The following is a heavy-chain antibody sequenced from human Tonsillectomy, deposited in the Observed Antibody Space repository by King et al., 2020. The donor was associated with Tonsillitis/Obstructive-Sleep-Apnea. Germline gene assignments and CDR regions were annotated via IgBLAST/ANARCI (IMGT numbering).Heavy chain of an antibody. CDR1: GGSFSDYY. CDR3: ARDNIVVVSGAIPSYFDY. J-gene: IGHJ4*02. Sequence: VQLQQWGAGLLKPSETLSLTCAVYGGSFSDYYWSWIRQPPGRGLEWIGEINHGGSTNYNPSLKSRVTISLETSKNQVSLKLSSVTAADTAVYYCARDNIVVVSGAIPSYFDYWGQGTLVTVTS. D-gene: IGHD2-2*01. V-gene: IGHV4-34*01. CDR2: INHGGST.